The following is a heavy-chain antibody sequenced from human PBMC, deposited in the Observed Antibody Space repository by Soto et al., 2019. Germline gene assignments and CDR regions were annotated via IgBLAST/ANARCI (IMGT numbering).Heavy chain of an antibody. V-gene: IGHV3-23*01. CDR1: GFTSSSYA. D-gene: IGHD6-13*01. Sequence: PGGSLRLSCAASGFTSSSYAMSWGRPAPGKGLEWVSAISGSGSNPYYADSVKGRFTISRDNSKNTLSLQMSSLRPDDTAVYYCVKRISAYGMDVWGQGTTVTVSS. J-gene: IGHJ6*02. CDR2: ISGSGSNP. CDR3: VKRISAYGMDV.